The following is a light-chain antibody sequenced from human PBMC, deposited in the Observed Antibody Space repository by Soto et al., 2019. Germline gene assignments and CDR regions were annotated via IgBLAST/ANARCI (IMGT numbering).Light chain of an antibody. J-gene: IGLJ1*01. CDR1: SSNIGAGYD. CDR2: GNS. CDR3: QYYDSSLSGYV. V-gene: IGLV1-40*01. Sequence: QAVLTQPPSVSGAPGQRVTISCTGSSSNIGAGYDVHWYQQLPGTAPKLLIYGNSNRPSGVPDRFSGSKSGTSASLAITGLQADDEADYYCQYYDSSLSGYVFGTGTKVTVL.